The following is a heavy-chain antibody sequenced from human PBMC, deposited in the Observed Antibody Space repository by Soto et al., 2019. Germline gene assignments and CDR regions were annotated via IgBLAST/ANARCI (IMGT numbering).Heavy chain of an antibody. Sequence: QVQLQESGPGLVKPSQTLSLTCTVSGDSIGTGGYYWDWIRQHPGKGPVWMGYIHYSGNTYYNPSLKTRLTISLATAKNHFSLHLSSVTAAHTPVYYCATNHHDISGRTPLLFDSWGQGTLVTVSS. CDR2: IHYSGNT. CDR3: ATNHHDISGRTPLLFDS. J-gene: IGHJ4*02. V-gene: IGHV4-31*03. D-gene: IGHD3-22*01. CDR1: GDSIGTGGYY.